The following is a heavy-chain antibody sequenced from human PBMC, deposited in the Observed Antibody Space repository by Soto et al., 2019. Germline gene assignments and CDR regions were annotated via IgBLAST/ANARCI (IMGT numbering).Heavy chain of an antibody. J-gene: IGHJ5*02. V-gene: IGHV4-31*03. CDR3: ASVEQWRREGWFDP. CDR1: GGSISSGGYY. D-gene: IGHD6-19*01. Sequence: QVQLQESGPGLVKPSQTLSLTCTVSGGSISSGGYYWSLIRQHPGKGLEWIGYIYYSVSTYYNPSLKSRVTISVDTSKSQFALKLSSVTAAGTAVYYCASVEQWRREGWFDPWGQGTLVTVSS. CDR2: IYYSVST.